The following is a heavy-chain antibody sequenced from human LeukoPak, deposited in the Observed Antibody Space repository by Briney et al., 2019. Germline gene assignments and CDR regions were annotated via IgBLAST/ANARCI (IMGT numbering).Heavy chain of an antibody. CDR3: ARGGVLRFLEHLDY. D-gene: IGHD3-3*01. CDR2: IYPNTGGT. V-gene: IGHV1-2*02. Sequence: ASVKVSCKASGYTFTGFYIHWVRQAPGQGLEWMGWIYPNTGGTKYAQKFQGRVTMTRDTSTSTVYMELSSLRSEDTAVYYCARGGVLRFLEHLDYWGQGTLVTVSS. J-gene: IGHJ4*02. CDR1: GYTFTGFY.